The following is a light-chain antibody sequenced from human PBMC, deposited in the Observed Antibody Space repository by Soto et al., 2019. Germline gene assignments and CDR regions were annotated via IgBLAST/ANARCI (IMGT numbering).Light chain of an antibody. V-gene: IGKV1-5*01. CDR3: QQYTSYWT. Sequence: DIQITQSPSTLSASVGARVTMTCRASQSVSNWLAWYQQKPGKAPKLLIYDASTLEDGVPSRFSGSGSGTEFTLTISGLQPDDYATYYCQQYTSYWTFGQGTKVDIK. CDR2: DAS. J-gene: IGKJ1*01. CDR1: QSVSNW.